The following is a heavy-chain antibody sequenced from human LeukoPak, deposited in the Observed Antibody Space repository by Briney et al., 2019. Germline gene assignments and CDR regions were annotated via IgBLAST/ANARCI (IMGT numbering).Heavy chain of an antibody. CDR3: ATIDCSSTSCYAGAFDI. V-gene: IGHV1-24*01. J-gene: IGHJ3*02. D-gene: IGHD2-2*01. CDR1: GYTPTQLS. Sequence: GASVKVSCKVSGYTPTQLSMHWVRQAPGKGLEWMGGFDPEDGETIYAQKFQGRVTMTEDTSTDTAYMELSSLRSEDTAVYYCATIDCSSTSCYAGAFDIWGQGTMVTVSS. CDR2: FDPEDGET.